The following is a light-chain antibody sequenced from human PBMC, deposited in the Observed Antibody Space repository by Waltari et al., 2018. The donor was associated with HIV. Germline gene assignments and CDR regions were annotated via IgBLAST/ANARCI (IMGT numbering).Light chain of an antibody. V-gene: IGKV1-5*03. J-gene: IGKJ2*01. Sequence: DILMTQPPSILPPSVGDRVIITCRASQSISSWLAWYQHKPGTAPKLLIYKASVLEGGVPSRFSGSGSGTEFTLNITNLQPDDFATYYCQHYSSSPYTFGQGTNLEIK. CDR1: QSISSW. CDR3: QHYSSSPYT. CDR2: KAS.